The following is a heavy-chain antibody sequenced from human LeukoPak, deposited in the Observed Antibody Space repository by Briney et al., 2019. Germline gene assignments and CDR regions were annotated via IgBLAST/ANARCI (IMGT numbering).Heavy chain of an antibody. CDR3: ARAGWIQLTPDAFDI. CDR1: GYTLTGYY. Sequence: ASVKVSCKASGYTLTGYYMHWVRQAPGQGLEWMGCINPNSGGTNYAQKFQGRVTMTRDTSISTAYMELSRLRSDDTAVYYCARAGWIQLTPDAFDIWGQGTMVTVSS. J-gene: IGHJ3*02. CDR2: INPNSGGT. V-gene: IGHV1-2*02. D-gene: IGHD5-18*01.